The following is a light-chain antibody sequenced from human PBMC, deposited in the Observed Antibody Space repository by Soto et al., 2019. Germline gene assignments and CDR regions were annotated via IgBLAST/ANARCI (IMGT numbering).Light chain of an antibody. CDR1: QSVSSY. J-gene: IGKJ5*01. CDR3: QQRSNWPPIT. Sequence: EIVLTPSPATLSLSPGERATLSGRASQSVSSYLAWYQQNPGQAPRLLIYDASNRATGIPARFSGSGSGTDFTLTISSLEPEDLAVYYCQQRSNWPPITVGQGTRLEIK. CDR2: DAS. V-gene: IGKV3-11*01.